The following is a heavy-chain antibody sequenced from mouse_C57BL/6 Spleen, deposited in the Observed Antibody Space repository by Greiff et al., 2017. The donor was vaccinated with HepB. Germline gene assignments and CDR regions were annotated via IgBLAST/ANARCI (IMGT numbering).Heavy chain of an antibody. J-gene: IGHJ4*01. V-gene: IGHV5-15*01. D-gene: IGHD1-1*01. Sequence: EVQLVESGGGLVQPGGSLKLSCAASGFTFSDYGMAWVRQAPRKGPEWVAFISNLAYSIYYADTVTGRFTISRENAKNTLYLEMSSLRSEDTAMYYCAREDYYGSSYNAMDYWGQGTSVTVSS. CDR3: AREDYYGSSYNAMDY. CDR1: GFTFSDYG. CDR2: ISNLAYSI.